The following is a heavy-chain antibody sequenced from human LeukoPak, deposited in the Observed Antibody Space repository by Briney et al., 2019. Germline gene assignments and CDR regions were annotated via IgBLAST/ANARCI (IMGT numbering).Heavy chain of an antibody. D-gene: IGHD3-3*01. J-gene: IGHJ4*02. CDR1: GFTFTSSA. CDR2: IVVGSGNT. Sequence: ASVKVSCKASGFTFTSSAMQWVRQARGQRLEWIGWIVVGSGNTNYAQKFQERVTITRDMSTSTAHMELSSLRSEDTAVYYCTTLKNYDFWSGYYVEIDYWGQGTLVTVSS. V-gene: IGHV1-58*02. CDR3: TTLKNYDFWSGYYVEIDY.